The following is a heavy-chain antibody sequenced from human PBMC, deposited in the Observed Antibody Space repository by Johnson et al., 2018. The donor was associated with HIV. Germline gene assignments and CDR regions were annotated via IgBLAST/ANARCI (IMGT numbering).Heavy chain of an antibody. D-gene: IGHD3-10*01. J-gene: IGHJ3*02. CDR3: ARDRDGGFAFDI. CDR2: ISYDGSVQ. CDR1: GFTFSSYW. V-gene: IGHV3-30*14. Sequence: GGLVQPGGSLRLSCAASGFTFSSYWMSWVHQAPGKGLDWVAAISYDGSVQSYADSVKGRFTVSRDTSKNTFYLQMDSLRGEDMAVYYCARDRDGGFAFDIWGQGTRVTVSS.